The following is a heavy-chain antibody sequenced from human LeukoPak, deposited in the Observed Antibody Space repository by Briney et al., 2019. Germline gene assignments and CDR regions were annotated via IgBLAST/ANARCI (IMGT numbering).Heavy chain of an antibody. V-gene: IGHV3-23*01. CDR1: GFSFSSYA. J-gene: IGHJ4*02. Sequence: GGSLRLSCAASGFSFSSYAMNWVRQAPGKGLEWVSAISGSGGSTYYADSVKGRFTISRDNSKNTLYLQMNSLRAEDTAVYYCAKTYYYGSGRDPYYFDYWGQGTLVTVSS. CDR3: AKTYYYGSGRDPYYFDY. CDR2: ISGSGGST. D-gene: IGHD3-10*01.